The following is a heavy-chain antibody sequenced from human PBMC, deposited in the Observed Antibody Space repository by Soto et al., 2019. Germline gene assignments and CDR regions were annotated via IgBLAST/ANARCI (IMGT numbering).Heavy chain of an antibody. Sequence: GGLRLSCAASGFTFSTYSMNWVRQAPGKGLEWVSSISSTSIYIYYADSVKGRFTISRDNAKNSLYLQMNSLRAEDTAVYFCARGLHSDSSGFGYWGQGTLVTVAS. CDR2: ISSTSIYI. CDR1: GFTFSTYS. J-gene: IGHJ4*02. D-gene: IGHD3-22*01. CDR3: ARGLHSDSSGFGY. V-gene: IGHV3-21*01.